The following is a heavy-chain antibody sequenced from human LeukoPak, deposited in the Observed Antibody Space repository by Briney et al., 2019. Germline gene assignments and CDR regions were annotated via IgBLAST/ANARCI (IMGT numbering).Heavy chain of an antibody. CDR2: ISSSGSTI. V-gene: IGHV3-11*04. CDR1: GFTFSDYY. CDR3: ARDTYYYDSSGYYLQDAFDI. Sequence: GGSLRLSCAASGFTFSDYYMSWIRQAPGKGLEWVSYISSSGSTIYYADSVKGRFTISRDNSKNTLYLQMNSLRAEDTAVYYCARDTYYYDSSGYYLQDAFDIWGQGTMVTVSS. D-gene: IGHD3-22*01. J-gene: IGHJ3*02.